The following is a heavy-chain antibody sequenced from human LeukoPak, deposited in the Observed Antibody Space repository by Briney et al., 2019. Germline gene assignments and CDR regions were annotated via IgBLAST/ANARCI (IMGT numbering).Heavy chain of an antibody. Sequence: GGSLRLSCAASGFTFSSYAMSWVRQAPGKGLEWVSAISGSGGSTYYADSVKGRFTISRDNSKNTLYLQMNSLRAEDTAVYYCAKYYDFWSGYPIDYWGQGTLVTVSS. CDR1: GFTFSSYA. CDR3: AKYYDFWSGYPIDY. V-gene: IGHV3-23*01. D-gene: IGHD3-3*01. CDR2: ISGSGGST. J-gene: IGHJ4*02.